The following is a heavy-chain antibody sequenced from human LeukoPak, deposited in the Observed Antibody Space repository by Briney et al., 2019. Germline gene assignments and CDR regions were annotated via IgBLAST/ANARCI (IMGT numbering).Heavy chain of an antibody. J-gene: IGHJ4*02. CDR2: INPNSGGT. CDR1: GYTFTVYY. CDR3: SNNWNLDN. Sequence: ASVKVSCKASGYTFTVYYMHWVRQAPGQGLEWMGWINPNSGGTNYAQKFQGRVTMTRDTSISTAYMELSRLRADDTAIYYCSNNWNLDNLGQGTLVTVSS. V-gene: IGHV1-2*02. D-gene: IGHD1-1*01.